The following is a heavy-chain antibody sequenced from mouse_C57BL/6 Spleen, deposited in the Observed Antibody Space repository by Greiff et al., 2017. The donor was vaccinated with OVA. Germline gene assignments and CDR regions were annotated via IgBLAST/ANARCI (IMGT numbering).Heavy chain of an antibody. CDR1: GYTFTSYW. V-gene: IGHV1-64*01. D-gene: IGHD6-1*01. CDR3: ARNHNGPGYFDY. J-gene: IGHJ2*01. CDR2: IHPNSGST. Sequence: VQLQQPGAELVKPGASVKLSCKASGYTFTSYWMHWVKQRPGQGLEWIGMIHPNSGSTNYNEKFKSKATLTVDKSSSTAYMQLSSLTSEDSAVYYCARNHNGPGYFDYWGQGTTLTVSS.